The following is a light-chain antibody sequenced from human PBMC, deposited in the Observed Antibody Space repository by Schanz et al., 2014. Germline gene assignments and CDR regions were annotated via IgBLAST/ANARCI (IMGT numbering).Light chain of an antibody. CDR3: CSYAGGSTYV. Sequence: QSVLTQPASVSGSPGQSITISCTGTSSDVGGYNYVSWYQLHPGKAPKLMIYEGSKRPSGVSNRFSGSKSGNTASLTISGLQADDEADYYCCSYAGGSTYVFGTGTKLTVL. V-gene: IGLV2-23*01. J-gene: IGLJ1*01. CDR2: EGS. CDR1: SSDVGGYNY.